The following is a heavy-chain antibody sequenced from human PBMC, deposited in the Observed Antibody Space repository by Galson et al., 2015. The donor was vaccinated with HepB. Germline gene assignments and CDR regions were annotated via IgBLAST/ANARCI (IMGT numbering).Heavy chain of an antibody. CDR2: IWYDGSNK. V-gene: IGHV3-33*01. J-gene: IGHJ6*02. CDR3: ARGGCSSTSCYAEAYYYYYYGMDV. Sequence: SLRLSCASSGFTFSSYGMHWVRQARGKGLEWVAVIWYDGSNKYYADSVKGRFTIARDNSKNTLYLQMNSLRAEDTAVYYCARGGCSSTSCYAEAYYYYYYGMDVWGQGTTVTVSS. D-gene: IGHD2-2*01. CDR1: GFTFSSYG.